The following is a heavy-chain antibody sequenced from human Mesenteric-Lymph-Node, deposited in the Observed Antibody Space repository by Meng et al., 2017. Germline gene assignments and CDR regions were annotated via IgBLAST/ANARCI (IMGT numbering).Heavy chain of an antibody. J-gene: IGHJ5*02. Sequence: QVQRGQSGAGVKKPGPPVKVSCKASGGTFSSYAISWVRQAPGQGLEWMGGIIPIFGTANYAQKFQGRVTITADKSTSTAYMELSSLRSEDTAVYYCAREGTMVTGNWFDPWGQGTLVTVSS. CDR1: GGTFSSYA. CDR2: IIPIFGTA. D-gene: IGHD3-10*01. CDR3: AREGTMVTGNWFDP. V-gene: IGHV1-69*06.